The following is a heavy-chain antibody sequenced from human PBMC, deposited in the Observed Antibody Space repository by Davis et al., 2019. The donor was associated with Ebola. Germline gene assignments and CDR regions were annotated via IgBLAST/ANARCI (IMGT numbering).Heavy chain of an antibody. CDR1: GFTLSSYG. V-gene: IGHV3-30*18. CDR2: ISYDGSNK. D-gene: IGHD6-13*01. Sequence: GGSLRLSCAASGFTLSSYGMHWVRQAPGKGLEWVAVISYDGSNKYYADSVKGRFIISRDNSKNTLYLQMNSLRAEDTAVYYCAKPYSSSWYSLSLAWGQGTLVTVSS. J-gene: IGHJ5*02. CDR3: AKPYSSSWYSLSLA.